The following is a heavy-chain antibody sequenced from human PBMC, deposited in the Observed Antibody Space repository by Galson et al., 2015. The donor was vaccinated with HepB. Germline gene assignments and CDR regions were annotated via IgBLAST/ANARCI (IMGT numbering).Heavy chain of an antibody. Sequence: SLRLSCAASGFTFSGSAMHWVRQASGKGLEWVGRIRSKANSYATAYAASVKGRFTISRDDSKNTAYLQMNSLKTEGTAVYYCTRHTRGWSGYYWDYYYYMDVWGKGTTVTVSS. CDR3: TRHTRGWSGYYWDYYYYMDV. J-gene: IGHJ6*03. CDR1: GFTFSGSA. CDR2: IRSKANSYAT. V-gene: IGHV3-73*01. D-gene: IGHD3-3*01.